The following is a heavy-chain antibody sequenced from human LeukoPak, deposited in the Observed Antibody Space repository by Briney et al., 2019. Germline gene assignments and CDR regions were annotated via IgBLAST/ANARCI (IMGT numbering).Heavy chain of an antibody. J-gene: IGHJ6*04. Sequence: PGGSLRLSCTASEFTFSIYWMSWARQAPGKGLEWVANIKQDGSEKYYVDSVKGRFTISRDNAKNSLYLQMNSLRAEDTAVYYCAELGITMIGGVWGKGTTVTISS. V-gene: IGHV3-7*01. CDR3: AELGITMIGGV. D-gene: IGHD3-10*02. CDR2: IKQDGSEK. CDR1: EFTFSIYW.